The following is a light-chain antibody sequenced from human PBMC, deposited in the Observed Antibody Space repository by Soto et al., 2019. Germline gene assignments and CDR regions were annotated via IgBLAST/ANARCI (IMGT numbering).Light chain of an antibody. V-gene: IGLV2-14*01. CDR2: EVT. Sequence: QSALTQPASVSGSPGQSITISCTGTSRDIGNYNYVSWYQHHPGKAPKLMIYEVTSRPSGVSDRFSGSKSGNTASLTISGLQAEDEADYYCSSYTDSTNYVFGTGTNVTVL. CDR1: SRDIGNYNY. J-gene: IGLJ1*01. CDR3: SSYTDSTNYV.